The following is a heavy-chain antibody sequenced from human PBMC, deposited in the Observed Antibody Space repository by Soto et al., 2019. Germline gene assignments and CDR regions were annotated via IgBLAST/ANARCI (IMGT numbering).Heavy chain of an antibody. CDR1: GYTFTSYD. CDR3: ARGSAYDFWSGYFNYNWFDP. Sequence: QVQLVQSGAEVKKPGASVKVSCKASGYTFTSYDINGVRQATGQGLEWMGWMNPNSGNTGYAQKFQGRVTMTRNTSISTAYMELSSLRSEDTAVYYCARGSAYDFWSGYFNYNWFDPWGQGTLVTVSS. D-gene: IGHD3-3*01. CDR2: MNPNSGNT. J-gene: IGHJ5*02. V-gene: IGHV1-8*01.